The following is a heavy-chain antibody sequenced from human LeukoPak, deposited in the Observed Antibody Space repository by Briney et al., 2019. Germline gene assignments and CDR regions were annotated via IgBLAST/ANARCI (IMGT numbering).Heavy chain of an antibody. V-gene: IGHV3-30*18. Sequence: GRSLRLSCAASGFAFRTYGMHWVRQAPGKGLEWVAVISYDGSEKHNADSVKGRFTISRDNSKNMLYLEMNSLRTEDTAVYYCAKDRGGTMVRGVYYYYGMDDSGQGTTVTVSS. CDR3: AKDRGGTMVRGVYYYYGMDD. CDR2: ISYDGSEK. J-gene: IGHJ6*02. CDR1: GFAFRTYG. D-gene: IGHD3-10*01.